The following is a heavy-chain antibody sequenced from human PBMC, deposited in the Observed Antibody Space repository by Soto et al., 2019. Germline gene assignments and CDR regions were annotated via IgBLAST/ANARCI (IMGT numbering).Heavy chain of an antibody. Sequence: ASVKVSCKASGYTFTSYAMHWVRQAPGKRLEWIGWINAGNGNTKYSQKFQGRVTLTRDTSARTAYMELSSLRSEDTAVYYCAREDTLLRYFDWAHFDYWGQGTLVTVSS. CDR2: INAGNGNT. V-gene: IGHV1-3*01. J-gene: IGHJ4*02. D-gene: IGHD3-9*01. CDR1: GYTFTSYA. CDR3: AREDTLLRYFDWAHFDY.